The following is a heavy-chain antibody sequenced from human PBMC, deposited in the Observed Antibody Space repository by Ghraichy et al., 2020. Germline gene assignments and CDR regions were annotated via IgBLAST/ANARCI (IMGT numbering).Heavy chain of an antibody. J-gene: IGHJ5*02. V-gene: IGHV3-48*03. Sequence: GGSLRLSCAASGFTFRSYEMNWIRQAPGKGLEWIPYISSSGDNIYYADSVKGRFTISRDNAKNLLYLQMNSLRAEDTAVYYCARDYDPWGQGTLVTVSS. CDR1: GFTFRSYE. CDR2: ISSSGDNI. CDR3: ARDYDP.